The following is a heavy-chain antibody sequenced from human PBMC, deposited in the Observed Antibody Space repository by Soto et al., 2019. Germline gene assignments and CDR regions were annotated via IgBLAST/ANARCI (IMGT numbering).Heavy chain of an antibody. J-gene: IGHJ4*02. V-gene: IGHV4-59*01. CDR2: IYYSGST. D-gene: IGHD3-22*01. CDR1: GGSISSYY. Sequence: SETLSLTCTVSGGSISSYYWSWIRQPPGKGLEWIGYIYYSGSTNYNPSLKSRVTISVDTSKNQFSLKLSSVTAADTAVYYCARGYDSNGYYPDYWGQGTLVTVSS. CDR3: ARGYDSNGYYPDY.